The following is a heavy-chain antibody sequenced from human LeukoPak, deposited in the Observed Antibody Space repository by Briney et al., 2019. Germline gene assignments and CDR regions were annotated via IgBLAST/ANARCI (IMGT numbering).Heavy chain of an antibody. CDR3: ARVYCSSTSCRYYYMDV. Sequence: GRSLRLSCAASGFTFSSYSMNWVRQAPGKGLEWVSSISSSSSYIYYADSVKGRFTISRDNAKNSLYLQMNSLRAEDTAVYYCARVYCSSTSCRYYYMDVWGKGTTVTVSS. V-gene: IGHV3-21*01. CDR2: ISSSSSYI. D-gene: IGHD2-2*01. CDR1: GFTFSSYS. J-gene: IGHJ6*03.